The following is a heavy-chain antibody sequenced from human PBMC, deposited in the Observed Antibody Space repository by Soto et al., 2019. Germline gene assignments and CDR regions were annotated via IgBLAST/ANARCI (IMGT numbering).Heavy chain of an antibody. V-gene: IGHV1-18*01. Sequence: VASVKVSCKASGYTFTSYGISWVRQAPGQGLEWMGWISAYNGNTIYAQKLQGRVTMTTDTSTSTAYMELRSLRSDDTAVYYCARANSGSYSDVFDYWGQGTLVTVSS. J-gene: IGHJ4*02. CDR2: ISAYNGNT. D-gene: IGHD1-26*01. CDR3: ARANSGSYSDVFDY. CDR1: GYTFTSYG.